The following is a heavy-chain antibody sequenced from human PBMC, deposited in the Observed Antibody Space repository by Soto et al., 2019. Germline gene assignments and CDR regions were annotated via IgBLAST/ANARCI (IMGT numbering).Heavy chain of an antibody. CDR3: AKEGGRIWFGGSDY. D-gene: IGHD3-10*01. CDR1: GFTFSSYA. J-gene: IGHJ4*02. Sequence: EVQLLESGGGLVQPGGSLRLSCAASGFTFSSYAMSWVRQAPGKGLEWVSAISGSGGSTYYADSVKGRFTISRDNSKNTLYLHMNCLRAEDTAVYYCAKEGGRIWFGGSDYWGQGTLVTVSS. V-gene: IGHV3-23*01. CDR2: ISGSGGST.